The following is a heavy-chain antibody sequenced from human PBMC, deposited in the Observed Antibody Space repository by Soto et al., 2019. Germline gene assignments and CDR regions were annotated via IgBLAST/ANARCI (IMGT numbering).Heavy chain of an antibody. Sequence: QVQLQQWGAGLLKPSETLSLTRAVYGGSFSGYYWNWIRQPPGKGLEWIGEIDHSGYTNCNPSLKSRVTISVDTSKNQFSLRLTSVTAADTAVYYCARVRDWFDPWGQGTLVTVSS. V-gene: IGHV4-34*01. J-gene: IGHJ5*02. CDR2: IDHSGYT. D-gene: IGHD3-3*01. CDR3: ARVRDWFDP. CDR1: GGSFSGYY.